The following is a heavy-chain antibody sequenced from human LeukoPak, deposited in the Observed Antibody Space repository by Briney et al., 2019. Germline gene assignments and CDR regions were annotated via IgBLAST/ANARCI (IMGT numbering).Heavy chain of an antibody. CDR2: ILYSGTT. Sequence: SETLSLTCSVSGGSISLYYWSWIRQPPGKGLEWIGSILYSGTTNYNPSLKSRHTISVDTSRQQFSLKLKSVTAADTAVYYCAKYMGGTMADIWGQGTMVTVSS. V-gene: IGHV4-59*08. CDR1: GGSISLYY. D-gene: IGHD5-12*01. J-gene: IGHJ3*02. CDR3: AKYMGGTMADI.